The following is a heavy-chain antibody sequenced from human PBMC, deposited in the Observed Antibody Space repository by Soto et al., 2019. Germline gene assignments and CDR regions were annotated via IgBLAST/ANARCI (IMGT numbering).Heavy chain of an antibody. J-gene: IGHJ4*02. CDR2: IPGTGDST. D-gene: IGHD2-21*01. V-gene: IGHV3-23*04. Sequence: EVQLVESGGGVVQPGGSLRLSCVATGLSFDREPMSWVRQAPGKGLEWVAGIPGTGDSTWHADSVRGRFTISRDNSKNTLYLQMNNLRVEDAAVDYCVRDGDRYCTVCFDLWGQGTLVTVSS. CDR1: GLSFDREP. CDR3: VRDGDRYCTVCFDL.